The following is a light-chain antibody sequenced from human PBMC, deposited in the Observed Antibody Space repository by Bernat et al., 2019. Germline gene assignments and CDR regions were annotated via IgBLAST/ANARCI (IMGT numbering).Light chain of an antibody. J-gene: IGKJ2*01. CDR1: QSVSSSY. CDR3: QQYSNSPYT. CDR2: GAS. V-gene: IGKV3-20*01. Sequence: EIVLTQSPGTLSLSPGERATLSCRASQSVSSSYLAWYHQKPGQAPRLLIYGASSRATGIPDRISGSGSGTDFTLTISRLEPEDFAVYYCQQYSNSPYTFGQVTKLEIK.